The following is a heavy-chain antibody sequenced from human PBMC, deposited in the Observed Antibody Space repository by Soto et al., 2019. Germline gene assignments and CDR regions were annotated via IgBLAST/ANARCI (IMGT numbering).Heavy chain of an antibody. J-gene: IGHJ4*02. D-gene: IGHD3-22*01. V-gene: IGHV3-15*07. Sequence: GGSLRLSCAASGFTFSNAWMNWVRQAPGKGLEWVGRIKSKADGGTTDYAAPVKGRFTISRDDSKNTLYLQMNSLKTEDTAVYYCTSMLGSTYYYDSSGYRAPGWGQGTLVTVSS. CDR2: IKSKADGGTT. CDR3: TSMLGSTYYYDSSGYRAPG. CDR1: GFTFSNAW.